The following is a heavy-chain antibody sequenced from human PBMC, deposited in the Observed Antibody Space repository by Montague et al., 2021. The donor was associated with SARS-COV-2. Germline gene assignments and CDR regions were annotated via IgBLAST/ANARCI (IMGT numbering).Heavy chain of an antibody. Sequence: SLRLSCPASGFTFISCEMNWVRQTPGKGLEWISHISSSGGTIYYADSVKGRFTISRDNAKNSLYLQMHSLRAEDTGLYYCTRDRSYFGYWGQGTLVTVSS. CDR1: GFTFISCE. D-gene: IGHD1-14*01. CDR2: ISSSGGTI. J-gene: IGHJ4*02. CDR3: TRDRSYFGY. V-gene: IGHV3-48*03.